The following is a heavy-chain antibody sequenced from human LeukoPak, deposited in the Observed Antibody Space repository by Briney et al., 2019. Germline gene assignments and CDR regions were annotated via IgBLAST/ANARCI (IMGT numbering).Heavy chain of an antibody. Sequence: GESLKISCKGSGYGFTKYWIAWVRQMPGKGLEWMGIIHPGNSDTRYSPSFQGQVTMSGDKSINTAFLQWNSLKASDSAMYCCARLYGYTGAFAWGPKGKFAMDVWGQGTAVIVSS. CDR3: ARLYGYTGAFAWGPKGKFAMDV. D-gene: IGHD5-12*01. CDR2: IHPGNSDT. J-gene: IGHJ6*02. CDR1: GYGFTKYW. V-gene: IGHV5-51*01.